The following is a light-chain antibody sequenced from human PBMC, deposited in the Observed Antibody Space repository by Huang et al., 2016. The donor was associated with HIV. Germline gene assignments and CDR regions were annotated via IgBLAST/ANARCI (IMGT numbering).Light chain of an antibody. J-gene: IGKJ2*01. Sequence: ERVLTQSPGTLSVSPGERATLSCRTSQGIGNSFAWYQLKPGQAPRLLIYETFIRASDIPARFSGGGSEIDFTLTISGLQSEDSAVYYCQQYHEWARTFGQGTKVESK. CDR1: QGIGNS. CDR2: ETF. CDR3: QQYHEWART. V-gene: IGKV3-15*01.